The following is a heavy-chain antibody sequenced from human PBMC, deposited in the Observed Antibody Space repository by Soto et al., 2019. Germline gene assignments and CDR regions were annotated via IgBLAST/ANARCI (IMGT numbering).Heavy chain of an antibody. CDR1: GCTLIELS. J-gene: IGHJ6*01. CDR2: FDPESGEA. V-gene: IGHV1-24*01. D-gene: IGHD6-19*01. CDR3: ATYHPWLGDYCYGMAF. Sequence: GASVKVSCKVSGCTLIELSMHWVRQAPVRVLEWMARFDPESGEAIYAQKFQGRVTMTEDTSTDTAYMELSSPRSEDTAVYYCATYHPWLGDYCYGMAFWGPGTTVTVSS.